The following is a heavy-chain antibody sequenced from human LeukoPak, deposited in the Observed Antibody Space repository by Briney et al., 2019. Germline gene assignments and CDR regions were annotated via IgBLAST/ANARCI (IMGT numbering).Heavy chain of an antibody. CDR1: GFTFSNYW. D-gene: IGHD2-21*01. J-gene: IGHJ4*02. Sequence: GGSLRLSCAASGFTFSNYWMHWVRQAPGKGLVWVSRINIDGSSISYAGSVKGRFTISRDNAKNTLYLQMNSLRAEDTAVYYCARDLHCGGDCYPLTYWGQGTLVTVSS. V-gene: IGHV3-74*01. CDR2: INIDGSSI. CDR3: ARDLHCGGDCYPLTY.